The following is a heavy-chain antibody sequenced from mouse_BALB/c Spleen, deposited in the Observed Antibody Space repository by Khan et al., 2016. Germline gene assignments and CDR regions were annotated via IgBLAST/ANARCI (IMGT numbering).Heavy chain of an antibody. J-gene: IGHJ4*01. CDR1: GFTFSSFG. CDR3: AGVYSYDYAMDY. D-gene: IGHD2-12*01. V-gene: IGHV5-17*02. CDR2: ISSGSSTI. Sequence: EVQLQESGGGLVQPGGSRKLSCAASGFTFSSFGMHWVRQAPEKGLEWVAYISSGSSTIYYADTVTGRFTISRDNPKNTLFLQMTSLRSVHTAMYYCAGVYSYDYAMDYWGQGTSVTVSS.